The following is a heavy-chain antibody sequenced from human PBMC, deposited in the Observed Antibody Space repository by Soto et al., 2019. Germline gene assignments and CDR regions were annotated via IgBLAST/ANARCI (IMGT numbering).Heavy chain of an antibody. J-gene: IGHJ4*02. CDR1: GVTVSSDAYY. CDR2: IYHTGST. CDR3: AKDRFSGRRWSKFDY. V-gene: IGHV4-31*03. D-gene: IGHD6-25*01. Sequence: SETLSLTCTVSGVTVSSDAYYWSWIRQRPGKGLEWIGNIYHTGSTFYTPSLKSRVVISLDASTNQFSLTLSSITAADTTVYFCAKDRFSGRRWSKFDYWGQGTLVTVSS.